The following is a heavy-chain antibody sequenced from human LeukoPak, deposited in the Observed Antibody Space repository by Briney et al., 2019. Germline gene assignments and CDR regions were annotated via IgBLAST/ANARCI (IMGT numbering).Heavy chain of an antibody. V-gene: IGHV5-51*01. J-gene: IGHJ3*02. CDR1: GYSFTSYW. Sequence: GEFLKISCKGSGYSFTSYWIGWVRQMPGKGLEWMGIIYPGDSDTRYSPSFQGQVTISADKSISTAYLQWSSLKASDTAMYYCARNYYDSSGYSSAFDIWGQGTMVTVSS. CDR2: IYPGDSDT. D-gene: IGHD3-22*01. CDR3: ARNYYDSSGYSSAFDI.